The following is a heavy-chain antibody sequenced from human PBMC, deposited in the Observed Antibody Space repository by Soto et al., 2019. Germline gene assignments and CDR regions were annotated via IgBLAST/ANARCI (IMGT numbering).Heavy chain of an antibody. CDR2: IYYTGIA. D-gene: IGHD1-7*01. Sequence: SETTFLTCSVSVVSIVYYYGNWIRQPPGKGLEWIGHIYYTGIASYNPSLNSRVTISVDTSKNQFSLKLSSVTAADTAVYYCARAVRGITGTTSWFAPWGQGTLVTVSS. V-gene: IGHV4-59*12. CDR3: ARAVRGITGTTSWFAP. CDR1: VVSIVYYY. J-gene: IGHJ5*02.